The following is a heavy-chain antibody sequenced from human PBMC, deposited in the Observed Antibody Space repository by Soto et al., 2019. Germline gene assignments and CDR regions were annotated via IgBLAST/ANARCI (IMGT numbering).Heavy chain of an antibody. D-gene: IGHD2-8*02. V-gene: IGHV5-10-1*01. J-gene: IGHJ4*02. Sequence: PGESLKISCKGSGYSFAGYWITWLRQKPGKGLEWMGRIDPSHSQTYYSPSFRGHVTISATKSITTVFLQWSSLRASDTAMYYCARQIDDSDTGPNFRYYFDSWGQGT. CDR1: GYSFAGYW. CDR2: IDPSHSQT. CDR3: ARQIDDSDTGPNFRYYFDS.